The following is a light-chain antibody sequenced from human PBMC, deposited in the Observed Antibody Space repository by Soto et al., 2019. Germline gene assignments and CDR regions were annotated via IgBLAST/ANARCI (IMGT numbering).Light chain of an antibody. CDR2: GAS. CDR3: QEYYNRASMYT. Sequence: EIVMTQSPAALSVSPGERATLSCRASQSVSSNLAWYQQKPGQAPRLLIYGASTRATGIPARFSGSGSGTGVNLTHRRLEFEDFGVLYLQEYYNRASMYTFGQGTKLEIK. V-gene: IGKV3-15*01. CDR1: QSVSSN. J-gene: IGKJ2*01.